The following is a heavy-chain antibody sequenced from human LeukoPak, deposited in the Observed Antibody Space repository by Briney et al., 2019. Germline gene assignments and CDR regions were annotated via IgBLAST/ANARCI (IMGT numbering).Heavy chain of an antibody. CDR1: GFSFSTYG. Sequence: GGSLRLSCVASGFSFSTYGMHWVRQAPGKGLEWVAPIWYDGSEEYYADSVKGRFTISRDNSKNTLYLQMNSLRAEDTAVYYCAREWVTTGYYYGMDVWGQGTTVTVSS. D-gene: IGHD1-1*01. J-gene: IGHJ6*02. CDR3: AREWVTTGYYYGMDV. V-gene: IGHV3-30*02. CDR2: IWYDGSEE.